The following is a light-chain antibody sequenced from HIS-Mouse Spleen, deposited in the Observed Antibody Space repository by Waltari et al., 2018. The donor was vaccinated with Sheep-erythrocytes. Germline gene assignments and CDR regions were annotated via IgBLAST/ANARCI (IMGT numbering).Light chain of an antibody. CDR2: EGS. Sequence: QSALTQPASVSGSPGQSITISCTGTTSAVGSYNLVSWYPQHPGKAPKLTVYEGSKRPSVVSNRCSCSKSGNTASLTISGVQAEDEADYYCCSYAGSSTPWVFGGGTKLTVL. J-gene: IGLJ3*02. V-gene: IGLV2-23*01. CDR3: CSYAGSSTPWV. CDR1: TSAVGSYNL.